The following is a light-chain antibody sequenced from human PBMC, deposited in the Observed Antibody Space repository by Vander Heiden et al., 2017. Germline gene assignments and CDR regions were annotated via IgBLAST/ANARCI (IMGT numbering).Light chain of an antibody. V-gene: IGLV1-40*01. Sequence: QSVLTPPPSVSVPPGQRVTISCTGSTSSVGAGYDLNWYQQLPGTAPKLLIYGNNNRASGVPDRFSASKAGTAASLVITGLQADDEAAYYCQSYDTSLTKVFGGGTKLTV. CDR3: QSYDTSLTKV. CDR1: TSSVGAGYD. CDR2: GNN. J-gene: IGLJ2*01.